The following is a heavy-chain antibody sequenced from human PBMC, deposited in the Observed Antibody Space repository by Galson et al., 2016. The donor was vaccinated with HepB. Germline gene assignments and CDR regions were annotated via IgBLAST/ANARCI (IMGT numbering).Heavy chain of an antibody. D-gene: IGHD3-10*01. CDR1: GFTFKNYA. J-gene: IGHJ4*02. CDR2: IWYDGSNK. CDR3: ARDMSTTGEYYYHY. V-gene: IGHV3-33*08. Sequence: SLRLSCAASGFTFKNYAMNWVRQAPGKGLEWVALIWYDGSNKHYADSVKGRFTISRDNSKNTLYLQMNSLTAEDTAVYYCARDMSTTGEYYYHYWGQGTLVTVSS.